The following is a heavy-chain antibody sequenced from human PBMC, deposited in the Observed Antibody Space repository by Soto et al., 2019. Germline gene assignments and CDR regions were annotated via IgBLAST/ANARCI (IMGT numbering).Heavy chain of an antibody. CDR3: ARGVHYYGSYMDV. D-gene: IGHD3-10*01. V-gene: IGHV1-18*01. J-gene: IGHJ6*03. CDR1: GGTSSSYA. Sequence: ASVKVSCKASGGTSSSYAISWVRQAPGQGLEWMGGIIAYNGTTNYAQKLQGRVTMTTDTSTSTAYMELRSLRSDDTAVYYCARGVHYYGSYMDVWGKGTTVTVSS. CDR2: IIAYNGTT.